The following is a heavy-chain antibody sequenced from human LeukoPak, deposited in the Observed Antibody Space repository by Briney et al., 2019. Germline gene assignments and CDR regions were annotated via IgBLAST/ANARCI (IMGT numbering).Heavy chain of an antibody. V-gene: IGHV4-38-2*02. CDR3: ARRRPYYYYMDV. CDR2: IYHSGST. CDR1: GYSISSGYY. Sequence: SETLSLTCTVSGYSISSGYYWGWIRQPPGNGLEWIGSIYHSGSTYYNPSLKSRVTISVDTSKNQFSLKLSSVTAADTAVYYCARRRPYYYYMDVWGKGTTVTISS. D-gene: IGHD5-24*01. J-gene: IGHJ6*03.